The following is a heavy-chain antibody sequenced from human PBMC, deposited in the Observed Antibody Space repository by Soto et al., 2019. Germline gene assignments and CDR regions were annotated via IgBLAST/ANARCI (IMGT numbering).Heavy chain of an antibody. CDR1: GFTFSSYA. J-gene: IGHJ4*02. Sequence: EVQLLESGGGLVQPGGSPRLSCAASGFTFSSYAMSWVRQGPGKGLEWVSAISGSGDSTYYADSVKGRFTISRDNSKNTLHLQMNSLRAEDTAVYYCAKDFTHPFDYWGQGTVVTVSS. CDR2: ISGSGDST. CDR3: AKDFTHPFDY. V-gene: IGHV3-23*01.